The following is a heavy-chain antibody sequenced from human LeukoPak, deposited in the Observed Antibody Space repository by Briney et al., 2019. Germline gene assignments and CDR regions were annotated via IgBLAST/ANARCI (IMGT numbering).Heavy chain of an antibody. J-gene: IGHJ2*01. D-gene: IGHD2-21*02. CDR1: GYTFISYG. Sequence: ASVKLSCTASGYTFISYGISWVRQAPGQGLEWMGWISGYNGTTNYAQNLQGRVTMTTDTSTSTAYMELRSLRSDDTAVYYCARGLGVVTAQSEQPKPRYFDLWGRGTQVTVSS. CDR2: ISGYNGTT. CDR3: ARGLGVVTAQSEQPKPRYFDL. V-gene: IGHV1-18*01.